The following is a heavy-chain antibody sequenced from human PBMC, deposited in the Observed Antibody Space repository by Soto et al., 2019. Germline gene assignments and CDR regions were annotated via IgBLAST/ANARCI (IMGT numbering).Heavy chain of an antibody. J-gene: IGHJ4*02. D-gene: IGHD3-22*01. Sequence: SVKVSCKASGGTFSSYAISWVRQAPGQGLEWMGGIIPIFGTANYAQKFQGRVTITADESTSTAYMELSSLRSEDTAVYYCARVNYYDSSGYSLFDYWGQGTLVTVSS. CDR1: GGTFSSYA. CDR3: ARVNYYDSSGYSLFDY. CDR2: IIPIFGTA. V-gene: IGHV1-69*13.